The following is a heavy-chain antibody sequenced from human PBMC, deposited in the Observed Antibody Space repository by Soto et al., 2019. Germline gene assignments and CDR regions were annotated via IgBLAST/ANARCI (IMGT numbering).Heavy chain of an antibody. Sequence: GGSLRLSCAASGFTFDDYTMHWVRQAPGKGLEWVSLISWDGGSTYYADSVKGRFTISRDNSKNSLYLQMNSLRTEDTALYYCAKDTSGCSGGSCYGMDVWGQGTTVTVSS. CDR2: ISWDGGST. J-gene: IGHJ6*02. V-gene: IGHV3-43*01. CDR1: GFTFDDYT. CDR3: AKDTSGCSGGSCYGMDV. D-gene: IGHD2-15*01.